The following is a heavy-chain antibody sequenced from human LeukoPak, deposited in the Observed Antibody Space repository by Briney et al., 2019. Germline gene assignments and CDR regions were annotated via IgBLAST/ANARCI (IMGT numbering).Heavy chain of an antibody. CDR2: ISYDGSNK. CDR1: GFTFSSYA. J-gene: IGHJ4*02. Sequence: PGRSLRLSCAASGFTFSSYAMHWVRQAPGKGLEWVAVISYDGSNKYYADSVKGRFTISRDNSKNTLYLQMNSLRAEDTAVYYCARDLGELLPYYFDYWGQGTLVTVS. CDR3: ARDLGELLPYYFDY. D-gene: IGHD1-26*01. V-gene: IGHV3-30-3*01.